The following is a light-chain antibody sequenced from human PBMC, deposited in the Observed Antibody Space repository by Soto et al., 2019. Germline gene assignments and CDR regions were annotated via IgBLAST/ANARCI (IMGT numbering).Light chain of an antibody. Sequence: DIQMTQSPSSLSASVGDRVTITCRASQSISSYLNWYQQKPGKAPKLLIYAASSLPSGVPSRFSGRGSGTDFTLTISSLQPEDFATYYCQQSYSTPGTFGPGTKVDIK. V-gene: IGKV1-39*01. CDR3: QQSYSTPGT. J-gene: IGKJ3*01. CDR1: QSISSY. CDR2: AAS.